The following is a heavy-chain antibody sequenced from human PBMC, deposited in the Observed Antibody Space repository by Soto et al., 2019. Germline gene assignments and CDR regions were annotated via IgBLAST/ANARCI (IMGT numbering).Heavy chain of an antibody. V-gene: IGHV1-69*04. CDR2: IIPILGIA. CDR1: GGTFSSYT. J-gene: IGHJ5*02. Sequence: ASVKVSCKASGGTFSSYTISWVRQAPGQGLEWMGRIIPILGIANYAQKFQGRVTITADKSTSTAYMELSSLRSEDTAVYYCARDSILTGYYTWFDPWGQGTLVTVSS. D-gene: IGHD3-9*01. CDR3: ARDSILTGYYTWFDP.